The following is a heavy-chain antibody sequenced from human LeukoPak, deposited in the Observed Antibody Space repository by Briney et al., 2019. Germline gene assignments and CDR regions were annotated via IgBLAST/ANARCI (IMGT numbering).Heavy chain of an antibody. CDR2: IIPIFGTA. Sequence: GASVKVSCKASGYTFTSYYMHWVRQAPGQGLEWMGGIIPIFGTANYAQKFQGRVTITADKSTSTAYMELRSLRSDDTAVYYCARDPRRKWLLLRGDAFDIWGQGTMVTVSS. D-gene: IGHD3-22*01. J-gene: IGHJ3*02. CDR3: ARDPRRKWLLLRGDAFDI. CDR1: GYTFTSYY. V-gene: IGHV1-69*06.